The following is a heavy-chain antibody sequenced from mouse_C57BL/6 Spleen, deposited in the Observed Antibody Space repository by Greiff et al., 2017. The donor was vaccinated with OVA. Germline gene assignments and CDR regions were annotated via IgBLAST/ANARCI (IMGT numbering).Heavy chain of an antibody. D-gene: IGHD2-3*01. CDR1: GYTFTDYN. V-gene: IGHV1-18*01. CDR2: INPNNGGT. Sequence: DVQLQESGPELVKPGASVKIPCKASGYTFTDYNMDWVKQSHGKSLEWIGDINPNNGGTIYNQKFKGKATLTVDKSSSTAYMELRSLTSEDTAVYYCARERWLLPFAYWGQGTLVTVSA. J-gene: IGHJ3*01. CDR3: ARERWLLPFAY.